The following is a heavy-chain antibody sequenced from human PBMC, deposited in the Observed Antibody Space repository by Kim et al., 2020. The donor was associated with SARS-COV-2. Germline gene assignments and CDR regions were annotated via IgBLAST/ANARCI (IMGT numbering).Heavy chain of an antibody. CDR2: ISPGSGDT. J-gene: IGHJ4*02. CDR1: GYTFTNYL. V-gene: IGHV1-3*01. Sequence: ASVKVSCKASGYTFTNYLIHWVRQVPGQRPEWMGWISPGSGDTKYSPRFQGRLTITRDTTSTTAYMELSSLKSDDTAVYFCARARMFDFWGQATLVTVPS. CDR3: ARARMFDF.